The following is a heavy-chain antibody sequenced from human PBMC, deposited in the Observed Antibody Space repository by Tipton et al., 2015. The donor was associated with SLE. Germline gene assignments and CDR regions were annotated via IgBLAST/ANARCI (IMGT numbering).Heavy chain of an antibody. CDR1: GFTFSSYA. CDR2: ISGSGGST. V-gene: IGHV3-23*01. D-gene: IGHD3-9*01. J-gene: IGHJ4*02. CDR3: AKDLYYDSLTGPSLFDY. Sequence: GSLRLSCAASGFTFSSYAMSWVRQAPGKGLEWVSAISGSGGSTYYADSVKGRFTISRDTSKNTLYLQMNSLRAEDTAMYYCAKDLYYDSLTGPSLFDYWGQGTLVTVSS.